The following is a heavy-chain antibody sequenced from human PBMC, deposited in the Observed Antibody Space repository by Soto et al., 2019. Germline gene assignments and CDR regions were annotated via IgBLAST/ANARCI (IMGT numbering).Heavy chain of an antibody. CDR1: GFTFSSYS. J-gene: IGHJ6*03. Sequence: GGSLRLSCAASGFTFSSYSMNWVRQAPGKGLEWVSSISSSSSYIYYADSVKGRFTISRDNAKNSLYLQMNSLRAEDTAVYYCASLPVAEYYYMDVWGKGTTVTVSS. CDR3: ASLPVAEYYYMDV. V-gene: IGHV3-21*01. CDR2: ISSSSSYI. D-gene: IGHD6-19*01.